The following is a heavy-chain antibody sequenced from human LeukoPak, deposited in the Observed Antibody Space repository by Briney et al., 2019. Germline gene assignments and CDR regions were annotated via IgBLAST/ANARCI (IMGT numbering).Heavy chain of an antibody. Sequence: PSETLSLTCAVYGGSFSGYYWTWIRQPPGKGLEWIGVVNLGGSTNYTPSLKSRVTISVDTSKNQFSLKLSSVTAADTAVYYCARERRLWSGGYYGMDVWGQGTTVTVSS. D-gene: IGHD3-3*01. CDR2: VNLGGST. J-gene: IGHJ6*02. CDR1: GGSFSGYY. CDR3: ARERRLWSGGYYGMDV. V-gene: IGHV4-34*01.